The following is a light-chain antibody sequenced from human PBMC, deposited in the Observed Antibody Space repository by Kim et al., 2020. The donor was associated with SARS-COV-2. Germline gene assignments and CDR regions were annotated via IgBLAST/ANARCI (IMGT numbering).Light chain of an antibody. Sequence: ASVGDTVTMTCRASQGIRQYLAWFRQKPGKAPECLIYAASSLEGGVPSKFSGRGSGTDFTLTITGLQPEDSATYFCQQHYSYPLTFGQGTRVEIK. CDR3: QQHYSYPLT. V-gene: IGKV1-16*02. J-gene: IGKJ5*01. CDR1: QGIRQY. CDR2: AAS.